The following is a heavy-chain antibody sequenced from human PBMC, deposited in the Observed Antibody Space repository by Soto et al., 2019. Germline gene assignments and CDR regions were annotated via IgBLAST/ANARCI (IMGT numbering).Heavy chain of an antibody. V-gene: IGHV2-5*02. J-gene: IGHJ4*02. Sequence: SGPTLVNPTQTLTLTCTFSGFSLSTSGVGVGWIRQPPGKALEWLALIYWDDDKRYSPSLKSRLTITKDTSKNQVVLTMTNMDPVDTATYYCAHRSPGILEFFDYDFWSGHSYYFDYWGQGTLVTVSS. CDR2: IYWDDDK. CDR1: GFSLSTSGVG. CDR3: AHRSPGILEFFDYDFWSGHSYYFDY. D-gene: IGHD3-3*01.